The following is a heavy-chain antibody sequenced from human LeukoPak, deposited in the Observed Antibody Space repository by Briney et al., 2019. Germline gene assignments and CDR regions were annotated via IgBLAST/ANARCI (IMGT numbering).Heavy chain of an antibody. V-gene: IGHV1-2*06. Sequence: ASVKASCKASGYTFTGDYMHWVRQAHGQGLEWMGRIKPNSGGTNYAQKFQGRVTMTRDTSISTAYMELSRLRSDDTAVYYCASLGSSSGFIYGFDYWGQGTLVTVSS. CDR3: ASLGSSSGFIYGFDY. CDR1: GYTFTGDY. CDR2: IKPNSGGT. J-gene: IGHJ4*02. D-gene: IGHD6-6*01.